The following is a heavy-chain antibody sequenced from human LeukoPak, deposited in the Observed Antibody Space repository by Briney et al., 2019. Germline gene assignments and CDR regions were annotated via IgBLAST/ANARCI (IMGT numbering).Heavy chain of an antibody. CDR1: GGTFSSYA. Sequence: SVKVSXKASGGTFSSYAISWVRQAPGQGLEWMGGIIPIFGTANYAQKFQGRVTITADESTSTAYMELSSLRSEDTAVYYRARDPYGDYREGWFDPWGQGTLVTVSS. CDR3: ARDPYGDYREGWFDP. J-gene: IGHJ5*02. CDR2: IIPIFGTA. V-gene: IGHV1-69*01. D-gene: IGHD4-17*01.